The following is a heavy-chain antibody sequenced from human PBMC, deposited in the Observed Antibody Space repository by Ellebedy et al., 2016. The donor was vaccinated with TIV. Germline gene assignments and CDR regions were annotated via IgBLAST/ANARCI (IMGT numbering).Heavy chain of an antibody. CDR2: INQDGSEK. CDR3: AKGSPGGGGFDYEDHYRYGMNV. CDR1: GFTFSNYA. J-gene: IGHJ6*02. V-gene: IGHV3-7*02. D-gene: IGHD5-12*01. Sequence: PGGSLRLSCAASGFTFSNYAMSWVRQAPGEGLEWVGNINQDGSEKCYGDSVKGRFTISRDNSKNTVHVQMSSLRVEDTAVYYCAKGSPGGGGFDYEDHYRYGMNVWGQGTTVSVSS.